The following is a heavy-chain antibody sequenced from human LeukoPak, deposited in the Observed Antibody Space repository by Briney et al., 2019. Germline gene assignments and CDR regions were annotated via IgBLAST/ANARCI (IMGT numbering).Heavy chain of an antibody. CDR1: GGSFSGYY. V-gene: IGHV4-34*01. Sequence: SETLSLTCAVYGGSFSGYYWSWIRQPPGKGLEWIGEINHSGSTNYNPSLKSRVTISVDTSKNQFSLKLSSVTAADTAVYYCARGHPQYYDILTGYYITTANWFDPWGQGTLVTVSS. J-gene: IGHJ5*02. D-gene: IGHD3-9*01. CDR2: INHSGST. CDR3: ARGHPQYYDILTGYYITTANWFDP.